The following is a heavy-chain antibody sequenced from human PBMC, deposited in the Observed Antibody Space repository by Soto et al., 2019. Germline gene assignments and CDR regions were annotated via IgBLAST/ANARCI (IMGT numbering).Heavy chain of an antibody. CDR3: ARDGGRHSGGIDY. CDR2: IIPIFGTA. V-gene: IGHV1-69*12. J-gene: IGHJ4*02. CDR1: EATFTSYF. Sequence: QFKLVQSGAEGKKPGSWVKASCKAPEATFTSYFFNWVRQAPGQGLEWMGEIIPIFGTANYAQKFQGRVTITADESTSTAYMELSSLRSEDTAVYYCARDGGRHSGGIDYWGQGTLVTVSS. D-gene: IGHD1-26*01.